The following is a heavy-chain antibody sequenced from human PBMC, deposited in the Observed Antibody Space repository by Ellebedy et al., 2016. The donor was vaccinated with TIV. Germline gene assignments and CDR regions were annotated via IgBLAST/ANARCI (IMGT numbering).Heavy chain of an antibody. CDR1: GFTFSSYW. CDR2: IKQDGSEK. CDR3: VRDYWNDGFYFDY. V-gene: IGHV3-7*01. J-gene: IGHJ4*02. Sequence: GESLKISCAVSGFTFSSYWMSWVRQAPGKGLEWVANIKQDGSEKDYVDSVKGRFTISRDNAKNSLYLQMNSLRAEDTAVYYCVRDYWNDGFYFDYWGQGTLVTVSS. D-gene: IGHD1-1*01.